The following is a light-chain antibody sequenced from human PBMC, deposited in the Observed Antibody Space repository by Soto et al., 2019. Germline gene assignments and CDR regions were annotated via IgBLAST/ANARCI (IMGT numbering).Light chain of an antibody. Sequence: QSALTQPASVSDSPGQSITISCTGTSSDVGGSNFVSWYQQHPGKPPKLIIYDVANRPSGVSNRFSGSKSGSTASLIISRLQTEDEADYYCQSYDSSLVFGGGTKVTVL. V-gene: IGLV2-14*03. CDR1: SSDVGGSNF. CDR2: DVA. CDR3: QSYDSSLV. J-gene: IGLJ2*01.